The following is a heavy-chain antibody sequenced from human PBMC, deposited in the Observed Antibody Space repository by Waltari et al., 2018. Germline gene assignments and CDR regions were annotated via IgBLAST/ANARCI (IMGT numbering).Heavy chain of an antibody. CDR3: AREAYYGSGRGYYYMDV. CDR2: IYSGGST. J-gene: IGHJ6*03. Sequence: EVQLVETGGGLIQPGGSLRLSCAASGFTASSNYMSWVRQAPGKGLEWVSVIYSGGSTYYADSVKGRFTISRDNSKNTLYLQMNSLRAEDTAVYYCAREAYYGSGRGYYYMDVWGKGTTVTVSS. CDR1: GFTASSNY. D-gene: IGHD3-10*01. V-gene: IGHV3-53*02.